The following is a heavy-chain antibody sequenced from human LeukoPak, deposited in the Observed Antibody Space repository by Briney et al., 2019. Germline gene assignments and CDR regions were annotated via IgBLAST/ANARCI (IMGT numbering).Heavy chain of an antibody. Sequence: SVKVSCKASGGTFSSYAISWVRQAPGQGLEWMGGIIPIFGTANYAQKFQGRVTITADESTSTAYMELSSLRSEDTAVCYCARGGGYGSGSYYFDYWGQGTLVTVSS. D-gene: IGHD3-10*01. V-gene: IGHV1-69*13. CDR3: ARGGGYGSGSYYFDY. J-gene: IGHJ4*02. CDR2: IIPIFGTA. CDR1: GGTFSSYA.